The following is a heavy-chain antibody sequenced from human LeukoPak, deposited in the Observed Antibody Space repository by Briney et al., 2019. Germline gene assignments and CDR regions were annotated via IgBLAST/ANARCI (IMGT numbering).Heavy chain of an antibody. J-gene: IGHJ3*02. V-gene: IGHV3-21*01. CDR3: ARGGDAFDI. CDR2: ISSSSSHI. CDR1: GFTFSSYS. Sequence: GGSLRLSCAASGFTFSSYSMNWVRQAPGKGLEWVSSISSSSSHIYYADSVKGRFTISRDNAKNSLYLQMNSLRAEDTAVYYCARGGDAFDIWGQGTMVTVSS.